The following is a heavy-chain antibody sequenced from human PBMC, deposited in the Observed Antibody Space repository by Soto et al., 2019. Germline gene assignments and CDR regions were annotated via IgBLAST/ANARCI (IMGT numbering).Heavy chain of an antibody. J-gene: IGHJ6*02. V-gene: IGHV3-15*07. CDR2: IKSKTDGGTT. CDR3: TTSTHRITMVRGVITSLTCYYGMDV. D-gene: IGHD3-10*01. Sequence: PGGSLRLSCAASGFTFSNAWMNWVRQAPGKGLEWVGRIKSKTDGGTTDYAAPVKGRFTISRDDSKNTLYLQMNSLKTEDTAVYYCTTSTHRITMVRGVITSLTCYYGMDVWGQGTTVTVSS. CDR1: GFTFSNAW.